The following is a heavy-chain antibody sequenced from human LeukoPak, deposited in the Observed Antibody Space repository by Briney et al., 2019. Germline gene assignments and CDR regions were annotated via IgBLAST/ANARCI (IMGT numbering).Heavy chain of an antibody. CDR1: GGSISSSSYY. V-gene: IGHV4-39*01. J-gene: IGHJ5*02. CDR2: IYYSGST. D-gene: IGHD6-19*01. CDR3: ARLVGLPYRIAVAGRRGRFDP. Sequence: PSETLSLTCTVSGGSISSSSYYWDWIRQPPGKGLEWIGSIYYSGSTYYNPSLKSRVTISVDTSKNQFSLKLSSVTAADTAVYYCARLVGLPYRIAVAGRRGRFDPWGQGTLVTVSS.